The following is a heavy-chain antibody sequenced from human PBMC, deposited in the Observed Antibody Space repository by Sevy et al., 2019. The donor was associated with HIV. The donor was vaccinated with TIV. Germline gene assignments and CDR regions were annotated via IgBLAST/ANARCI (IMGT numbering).Heavy chain of an antibody. Sequence: SETLSLTCTVSGGSITSLYWGWIRQPPGKGLEWIANIYYIGNTNYNPSLKSRVTISLDTSKNQFSLRLSSVTAADTAIYYCAGENVWGRGYCWGQRTLVTVSS. J-gene: IGHJ4*02. CDR1: GGSITSLY. D-gene: IGHD1-26*01. CDR2: IYYIGNT. CDR3: AGENVWGRGYC. V-gene: IGHV4-59*08.